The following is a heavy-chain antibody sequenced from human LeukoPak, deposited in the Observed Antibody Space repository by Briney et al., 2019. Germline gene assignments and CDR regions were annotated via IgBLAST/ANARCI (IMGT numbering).Heavy chain of an antibody. V-gene: IGHV2-26*01. CDR3: ARIPLDYYGSGSYYLTWGYYMDV. Sequence: SAPALINPTETLTLTCTVSGFSLRTARKGVNWIRQPPGKALEWLTHIFSNDEKSYSTTPKSRLTISKDTSKSQVVLTMTNMDPVDTATYYCARIPLDYYGSGSYYLTWGYYMDVWGKGTTVTVSS. CDR1: GFSLRTARKG. D-gene: IGHD3-10*01. J-gene: IGHJ6*03. CDR2: IFSNDEK.